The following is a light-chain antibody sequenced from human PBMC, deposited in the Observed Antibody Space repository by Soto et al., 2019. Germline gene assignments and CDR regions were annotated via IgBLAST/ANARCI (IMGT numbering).Light chain of an antibody. CDR2: VNS. CDR3: QSYDSSLSAVV. Sequence: QSVLTQPPSVSGAPGQRVTISCTGSSSNIGAGYDVHWYQQLPGTAPELLIYVNSNRPSGVPDRFSGSKSGTSASLAITGLQAEDEADYYCQSYDSSLSAVVFGGGTKLTV. J-gene: IGLJ2*01. CDR1: SSNIGAGYD. V-gene: IGLV1-40*01.